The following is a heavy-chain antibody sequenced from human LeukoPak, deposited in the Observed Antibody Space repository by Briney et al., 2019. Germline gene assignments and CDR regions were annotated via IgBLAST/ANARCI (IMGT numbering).Heavy chain of an antibody. CDR1: GGSISRSSYY. CDR3: ARDKSRTYGSADAFDI. CDR2: IYSSGST. V-gene: IGHV4-61*02. J-gene: IGHJ3*02. D-gene: IGHD3-10*01. Sequence: TSETLSLTCTVSGGSISRSSYYWSWIRQPAGKGLECIGRIYSSGSTNYNPSLKSRVTMSVDTSKNQFSLKLSSVTAADTAVYYCARDKSRTYGSADAFDIWGQGTMVTVSS.